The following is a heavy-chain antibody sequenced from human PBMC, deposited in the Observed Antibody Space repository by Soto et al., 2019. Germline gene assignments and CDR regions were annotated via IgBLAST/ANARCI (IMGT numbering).Heavy chain of an antibody. CDR2: IYRTGST. V-gene: IGHV4-4*02. J-gene: IGHJ4*02. Sequence: TETVSLTCSVSVGSFTSNNWWTVVRQPPGQGLEWIGEIYRTGSTNYNPSLKSRVTISLDKSENQFSLKVTSLTAADTAVYYCASRDPGTRVDYWGQGTLVTVSS. CDR1: VGSFTSNNW. D-gene: IGHD1-7*01. CDR3: ASRDPGTRVDY.